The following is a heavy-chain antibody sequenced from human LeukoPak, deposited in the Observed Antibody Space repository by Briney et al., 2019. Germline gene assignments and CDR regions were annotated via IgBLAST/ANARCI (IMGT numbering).Heavy chain of an antibody. CDR3: ARGVYHYYGSGRVAFDI. Sequence: SVKVSCKASGYTFTSYAMHWVRQAPGQRLEWMGWINAGNGNTKYSQKFHGRVTITRDTSASTAYMELSSLRSEDTAVYYCARGVYHYYGSGRVAFDIWGQGTMVTVSS. CDR2: INAGNGNT. J-gene: IGHJ3*02. CDR1: GYTFTSYA. V-gene: IGHV1-3*01. D-gene: IGHD3-10*01.